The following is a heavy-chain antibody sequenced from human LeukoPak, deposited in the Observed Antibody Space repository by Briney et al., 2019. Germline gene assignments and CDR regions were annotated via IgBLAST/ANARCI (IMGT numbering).Heavy chain of an antibody. CDR3: ARRRGIVRFDY. D-gene: IGHD1-26*01. CDR1: GGSISSSSYY. J-gene: IGHJ4*02. Sequence: NPSETLSLTCTVSGGSISSSSYYWDWIRQPPGEGLEWIGSIYYSGSTYYKPSFKSRVTISVDTSKNQFSLKLSSVTAADTAVYYCARRRGIVRFDYWGQGTLVTVSS. V-gene: IGHV4-39*01. CDR2: IYYSGST.